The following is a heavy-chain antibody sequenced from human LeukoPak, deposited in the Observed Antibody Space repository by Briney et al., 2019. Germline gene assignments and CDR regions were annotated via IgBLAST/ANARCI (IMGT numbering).Heavy chain of an antibody. J-gene: IGHJ5*02. CDR3: AKAGAYSSGYYYMS. CDR2: ISGSGGST. Sequence: GGSLRLSCAASGFTFSSYAMSWVRQAPGKGLEWVSAISGSGGSTYYADSVKGRFTISRDNSKNTLCLQMNSLRAEDTAVYYCAKAGAYSSGYYYMSWGQGTLVTVSS. V-gene: IGHV3-23*01. D-gene: IGHD3-22*01. CDR1: GFTFSSYA.